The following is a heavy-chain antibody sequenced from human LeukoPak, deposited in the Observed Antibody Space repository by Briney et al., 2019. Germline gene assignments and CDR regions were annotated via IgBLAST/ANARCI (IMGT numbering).Heavy chain of an antibody. Sequence: PGESLEISFQGSGYSFTSYWIAWVRQMPGKGLEWMGIIYPGDSDTRYSPSFQGQVTISADKSISTAYLQWSGLKASDTAMFYCARCLRDYGSGSYSYDYWGQGTLVTVPS. D-gene: IGHD3-10*01. J-gene: IGHJ4*02. V-gene: IGHV5-51*01. CDR1: GYSFTSYW. CDR3: ARCLRDYGSGSYSYDY. CDR2: IYPGDSDT.